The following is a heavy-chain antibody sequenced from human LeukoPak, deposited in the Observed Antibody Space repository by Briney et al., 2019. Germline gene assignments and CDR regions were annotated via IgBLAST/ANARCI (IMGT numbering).Heavy chain of an antibody. Sequence: ASQTLSLTCTVSDGAISSGSYHWSWIRQPAGKGLDWIGGVQASGSINYDPSLKSRVTISVDSSRKQFSLNLNSVTAADTAVYYCARDPVDGFAFFDYWGQGTLVTVPS. D-gene: IGHD5-24*01. V-gene: IGHV4-61*02. CDR3: ARDPVDGFAFFDY. CDR1: DGAISSGSYH. J-gene: IGHJ4*02. CDR2: VQASGSI.